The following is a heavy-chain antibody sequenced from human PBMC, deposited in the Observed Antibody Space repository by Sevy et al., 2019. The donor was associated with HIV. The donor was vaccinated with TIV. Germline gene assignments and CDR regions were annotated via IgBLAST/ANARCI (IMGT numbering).Heavy chain of an antibody. CDR3: ARGFLGYCSSTSCYYYYGMDV. Sequence: SETLSLTCAVYGGSFSGYYWSWIRQPPGKGLEWIGEINHSGSTNYNPSLKSRVTKSVDTSKNQFSLKLSSVTAADTAVYYCARGFLGYCSSTSCYYYYGMDVWGQWTTVTVSS. D-gene: IGHD2-2*01. J-gene: IGHJ6*02. CDR2: INHSGST. CDR1: GGSFSGYY. V-gene: IGHV4-34*01.